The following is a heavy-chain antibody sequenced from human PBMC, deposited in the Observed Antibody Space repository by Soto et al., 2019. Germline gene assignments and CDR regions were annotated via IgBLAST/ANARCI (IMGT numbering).Heavy chain of an antibody. CDR1: GYTFTNYA. J-gene: IGHJ6*02. Sequence: ASVKVSCKASGYTFTNYAISWVRQAPGQGLEWMGWISVYNGNTDYAQKLQGRVTMTTDTSTSTAYMELRSLRSDDTAVYYCARGHCSVGSCYFSYHYVMDVWGQGTTVTVSS. CDR3: ARGHCSVGSCYFSYHYVMDV. CDR2: ISVYNGNT. D-gene: IGHD2-15*01. V-gene: IGHV1-18*01.